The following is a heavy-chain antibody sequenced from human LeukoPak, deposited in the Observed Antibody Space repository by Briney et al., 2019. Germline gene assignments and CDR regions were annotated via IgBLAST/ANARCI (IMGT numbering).Heavy chain of an antibody. J-gene: IGHJ6*03. CDR2: ISGSGGST. V-gene: IGHV3-23*01. D-gene: IGHD4-17*01. Sequence: PGGSLRLSCAASGFTFSNYAMSWVRQAPGKGLEWVSAISGSGGSTYYADSVKGRFTISRDNSNNTLYLQMNSLRAEDTAVYYCAKGYDYEIYYYYYYMDVWGKGTTVTVSS. CDR3: AKGYDYEIYYYYYYMDV. CDR1: GFTFSNYA.